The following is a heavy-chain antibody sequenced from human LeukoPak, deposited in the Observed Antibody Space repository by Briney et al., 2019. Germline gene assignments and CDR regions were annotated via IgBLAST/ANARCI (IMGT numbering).Heavy chain of an antibody. V-gene: IGHV3-23*01. J-gene: IGHJ4*02. CDR3: ASLPPY. CDR2: ISAGGTT. CDR1: GITFSYSA. D-gene: IGHD5/OR15-5a*01. Sequence: GGPLRFSCAASGITFSYSALTLVRPAPGKRLGCVSTISAGGTTYYADSVKGRFTVSRDNSKNTLYLQMNSLRAEDTAIYYCASLPPYWGQGTLVTVSS.